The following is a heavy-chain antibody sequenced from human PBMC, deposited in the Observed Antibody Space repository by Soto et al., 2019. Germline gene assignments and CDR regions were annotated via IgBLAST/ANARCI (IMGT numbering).Heavy chain of an antibody. Sequence: QVQLVQSGAEVKKPGSSVKVSCKASGGTFSRYSISWVRQAPGQGLEWMGGIVPVFGTTNYAQKFQGRVTITADESTSTVYMELSSLTSDDTAVYYCASCLVTTYFYYYGMDGWAKGPRSPSP. CDR2: IVPVFGTT. CDR3: ASCLVTTYFYYYGMDG. D-gene: IGHD4-17*01. J-gene: IGHJ6*02. CDR1: GGTFSRYS. V-gene: IGHV1-69*12.